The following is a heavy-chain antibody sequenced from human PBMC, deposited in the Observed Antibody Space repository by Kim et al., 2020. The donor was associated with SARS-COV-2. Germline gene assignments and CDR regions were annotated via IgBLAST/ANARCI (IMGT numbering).Heavy chain of an antibody. J-gene: IGHJ4*02. Sequence: SQTLSLTCAISGDSVSSNSAAWNWIRQSPSRGLEWLGRTYYRSKWYNDYAVSVKSRITINPDTSKNQFSLQLNSVTPEDTAVYYCARDHVGDIVVVPAAKTYYFDYWGQGTLVTVSS. CDR1: GDSVSSNSAA. D-gene: IGHD2-2*01. CDR2: TYYRSKWYN. V-gene: IGHV6-1*01. CDR3: ARDHVGDIVVVPAAKTYYFDY.